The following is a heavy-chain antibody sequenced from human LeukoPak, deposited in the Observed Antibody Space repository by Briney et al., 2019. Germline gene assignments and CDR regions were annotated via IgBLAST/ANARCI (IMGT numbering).Heavy chain of an antibody. CDR2: INHSGST. CDR3: ARSKYYDFWSGYLEWFDP. J-gene: IGHJ5*02. D-gene: IGHD3-3*01. CDR1: GGSFSGYY. Sequence: PSETLSLTCAVYGGSFSGYYWSWLRQPPGKGLEWIGEINHSGSTNYNPSLKSRVTISVDTSKNQFSLKLSSVTAADTAVYYCARSKYYDFWSGYLEWFDPWGQGTLVTVSS. V-gene: IGHV4-34*01.